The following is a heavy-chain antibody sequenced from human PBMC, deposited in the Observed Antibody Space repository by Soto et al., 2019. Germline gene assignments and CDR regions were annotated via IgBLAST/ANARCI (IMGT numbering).Heavy chain of an antibody. J-gene: IGHJ4*02. V-gene: IGHV3-33*01. CDR3: ARDLFSGRWRFDY. D-gene: IGHD5-12*01. Sequence: PGGSLRLSCAASGFTFSSYGMHWVRQAPGKGLEWVAVIWYDGSNKYYADSVKGRFTISRDNSKNTLYLQMNSLRAEDTAVYYCARDLFSGRWRFDYWGQGTLVTVSS. CDR2: IWYDGSNK. CDR1: GFTFSSYG.